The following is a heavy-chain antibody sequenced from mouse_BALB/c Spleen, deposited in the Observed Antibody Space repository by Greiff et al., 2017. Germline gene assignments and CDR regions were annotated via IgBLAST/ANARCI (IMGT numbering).Heavy chain of an antibody. D-gene: IGHD2-4*01. CDR3: ARHKIYYDYDWYFDV. Sequence: VQLVESGAELARPGASVKMSCKASGYTFTSYTMHWVKQRPGQGLEWIGYINPSSGYTNYNQKFKDKATLTADKSSSTAYMQLSSLTSEDSAVYYCARHKIYYDYDWYFDVWGAGTTVTVSS. CDR1: GYTFTSYT. CDR2: INPSSGYT. J-gene: IGHJ1*01. V-gene: IGHV1-4*01.